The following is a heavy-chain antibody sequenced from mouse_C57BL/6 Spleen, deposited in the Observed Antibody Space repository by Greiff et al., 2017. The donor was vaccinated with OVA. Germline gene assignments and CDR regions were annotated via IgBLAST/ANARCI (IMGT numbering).Heavy chain of an antibody. V-gene: IGHV5-16*01. CDR3: ARGGDGLAWFAY. CDR2: INYDGSST. D-gene: IGHD2-3*01. CDR1: GFTFSDYY. Sequence: EVQLVESEGGLVQPGSSMKLSCTASGFTFSDYYMAWVRQVPEKGLEWVANINYDGSSTYYLDSLKSRFTISRDNATNILYLQMSSLKSEDTATYYCARGGDGLAWFAYWGKGTMVTVSA. J-gene: IGHJ3*01.